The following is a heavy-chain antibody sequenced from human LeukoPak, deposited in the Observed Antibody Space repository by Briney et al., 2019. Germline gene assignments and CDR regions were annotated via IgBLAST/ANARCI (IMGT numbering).Heavy chain of an antibody. CDR1: GFTFSSYS. V-gene: IGHV3-21*01. CDR2: ISSSSSYI. Sequence: GGSLRLSCAASGFTFSSYSMNWVRQAPGKGLEWVSSISSSSSYIYYADSVKGRFTISRDNAKNSLYLQMNSLRAEDTAVYYCARATRGLLRYFDSHGMDVWGQGTTVTVSS. J-gene: IGHJ6*02. CDR3: ARATRGLLRYFDSHGMDV. D-gene: IGHD3-9*01.